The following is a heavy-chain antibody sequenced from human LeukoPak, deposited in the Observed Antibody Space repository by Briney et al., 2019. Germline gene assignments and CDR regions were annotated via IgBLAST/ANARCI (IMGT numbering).Heavy chain of an antibody. CDR1: GFTFSNNE. Sequence: PVGSLRVSCSASGFTFSNNEMNRVRQALGEGLEWVSDIGSSGSTIYYADSVKGQFTISRDNAKSSLYLQMKSLRADDPAVYYCATSRGYFFRWFQHWGQGTLVTVSS. J-gene: IGHJ1*01. CDR2: IGSSGSTI. D-gene: IGHD3-22*01. CDR3: ATSRGYFFRWFQH. V-gene: IGHV3-48*03.